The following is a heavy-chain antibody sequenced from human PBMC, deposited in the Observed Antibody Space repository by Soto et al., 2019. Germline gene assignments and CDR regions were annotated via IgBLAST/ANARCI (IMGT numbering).Heavy chain of an antibody. CDR3: AKRYSYGFGGMDV. CDR1: GFTFSSYA. Sequence: EVQLLESGGGLVQPGGSLRLSCAASGFTFSSYAMSWVRQAPGKGLEWVSAISGSGGSTYYADSVKCRFTISRDNSKNTLYLQMNSLRAEDTAVYYCAKRYSYGFGGMDVWGQGTTVTVSS. CDR2: ISGSGGST. V-gene: IGHV3-23*01. J-gene: IGHJ6*02. D-gene: IGHD5-18*01.